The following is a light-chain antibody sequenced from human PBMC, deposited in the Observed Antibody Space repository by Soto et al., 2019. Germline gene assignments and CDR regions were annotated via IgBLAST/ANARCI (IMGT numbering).Light chain of an antibody. Sequence: QSALTQPRSVSGSPGQSVTISCTGTSSDVGGYNHVSWYQQHPGKAPKVMIYDVSKWASGVPDRFSGSKSGNTASLTISGLQAEDEADYYCCSYAGNYIWVFGGGTKLTVL. CDR2: DVS. V-gene: IGLV2-11*01. CDR3: CSYAGNYIWV. CDR1: SSDVGGYNH. J-gene: IGLJ3*02.